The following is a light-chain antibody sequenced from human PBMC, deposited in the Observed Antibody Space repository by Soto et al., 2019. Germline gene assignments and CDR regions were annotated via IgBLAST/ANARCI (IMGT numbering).Light chain of an antibody. CDR3: MRARATVWT. CDR2: LCS. CDR1: QRLLHSDGYNY. J-gene: IGKJ1*01. V-gene: IGKV2-28*01. Sequence: VMTQSPLSLSVTPGEPASISCSSSQRLLHSDGYNYVDWYLQKPGQSPQVLIYLCSNRASGVPSRFSGSGSGTDFTLKISRVGAVYVRVYLCMRARATVWTFGQGTKVDI.